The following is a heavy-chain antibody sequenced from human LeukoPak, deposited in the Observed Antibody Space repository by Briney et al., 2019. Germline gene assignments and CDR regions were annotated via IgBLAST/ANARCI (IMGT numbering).Heavy chain of an antibody. D-gene: IGHD6-13*01. V-gene: IGHV1-8*02. CDR1: GGTFSSYA. CDR3: VRDGEGAGISVNYWFDP. J-gene: IGHJ5*02. CDR2: MNPTTGNT. Sequence: GASVKVSCKASGGTFSSYAISWVRQAPGQGLEWMGWMNPTTGNTGYAQKFQGRVTMTRDTSTSTAYMELRGLRSEDTAVYYCVRDGEGAGISVNYWFDPWGQGTLVTVSS.